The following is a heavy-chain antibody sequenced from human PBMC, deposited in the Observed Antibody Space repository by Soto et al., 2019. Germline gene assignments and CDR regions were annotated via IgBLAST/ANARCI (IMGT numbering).Heavy chain of an antibody. D-gene: IGHD5-12*01. V-gene: IGHV4-34*01. Sequence: QVQLQQWGAGLLKPSETLSLTCAVYGGSFSDYYWSWIRQPPGKGLEWIGEINHSGSINYNPSLKSRVTISEDTSKNQFSLKLSSVTAADTAVYYCARAGFSGYPRLYYFDYWGQGTLVTVSS. J-gene: IGHJ4*02. CDR2: INHSGSI. CDR3: ARAGFSGYPRLYYFDY. CDR1: GGSFSDYY.